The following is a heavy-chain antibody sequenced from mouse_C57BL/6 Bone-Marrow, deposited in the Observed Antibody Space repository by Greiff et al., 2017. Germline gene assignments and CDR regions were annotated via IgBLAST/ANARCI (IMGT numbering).Heavy chain of an antibody. V-gene: IGHV1-80*01. D-gene: IGHD1-1*01. CDR3: ARYRDYGTDWYFDV. Sequence: QVQLQQSGAELVKPGASVKISCKASGYAFSSYWMNWVKQRPGKGLEWIGQIYPGDGDTNYNGKFKGKATLTADKSSSTAYMQLSRLTSEDSAVYFCARYRDYGTDWYFDVWGTGTTVTVSS. CDR1: GYAFSSYW. J-gene: IGHJ1*03. CDR2: IYPGDGDT.